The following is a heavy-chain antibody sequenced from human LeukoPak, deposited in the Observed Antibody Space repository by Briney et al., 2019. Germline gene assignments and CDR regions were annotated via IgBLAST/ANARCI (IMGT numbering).Heavy chain of an antibody. D-gene: IGHD6-6*01. J-gene: IGHJ4*02. V-gene: IGHV3-66*01. CDR2: IYSGGST. CDR1: GFTVSNTY. CDR3: ARVIAARHFDY. Sequence: GGPLRLSCAASGFTVSNTYMRWVRQAPGKGLEWVSLIYSGGSTYYADSVKGRFTISRDNSMNTMFLQMNSLRAEDTAVHYCARVIAARHFDYWGQGTLVTVSS.